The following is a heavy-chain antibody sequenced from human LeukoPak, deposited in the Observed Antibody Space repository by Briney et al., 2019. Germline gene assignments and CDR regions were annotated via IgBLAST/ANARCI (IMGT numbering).Heavy chain of an antibody. D-gene: IGHD3-10*01. CDR3: ALHMVRGKWGFYYYYMDV. CDR2: IIPIFGTA. J-gene: IGHJ6*03. Sequence: ASVKVSCKASGGTFSSYAISWVRQAPGQGLEWMGGIIPIFGTANYAQKFQGRVTITTDESTSTAYMELSSLRSEDTAVYYCALHMVRGKWGFYYYYMDVWGKGTTVTVSS. V-gene: IGHV1-69*05. CDR1: GGTFSSYA.